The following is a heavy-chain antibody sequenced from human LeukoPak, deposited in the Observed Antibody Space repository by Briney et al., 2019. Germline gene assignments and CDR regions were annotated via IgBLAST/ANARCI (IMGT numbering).Heavy chain of an antibody. D-gene: IGHD3-3*01. CDR2: ITGSGGGS. J-gene: IGHJ4*02. V-gene: IGHV3-23*01. Sequence: ETLSLTCAVSGGSISSSNWWSWVRQPPGKGLEWVSIITGSGGGSYYADSVKGRFTLSRDNSKNTLYLQMNSLRAEDTAVYFCAKKSLWSGPFDYWGQGTLVTVFS. CDR3: AKKSLWSGPFDY. CDR1: GGSISSSN.